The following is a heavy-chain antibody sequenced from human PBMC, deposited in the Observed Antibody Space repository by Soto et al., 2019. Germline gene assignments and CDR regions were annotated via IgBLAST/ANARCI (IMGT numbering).Heavy chain of an antibody. CDR1: GFTFSSYG. Sequence: GGSLRLSCAASGFTFSSYGMHWVRQAPGKGLEWVAVIWYDGSNKYYADSVKGRFTISRDNSKNTLYLQMNSLRAEDTAVYYCARDPRQQLVPLAPGFGMDVWGQGTTVTVSS. CDR3: ARDPRQQLVPLAPGFGMDV. J-gene: IGHJ6*02. D-gene: IGHD6-13*01. V-gene: IGHV3-33*01. CDR2: IWYDGSNK.